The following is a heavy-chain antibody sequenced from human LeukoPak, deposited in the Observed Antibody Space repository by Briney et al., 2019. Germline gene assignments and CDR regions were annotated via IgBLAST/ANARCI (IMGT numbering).Heavy chain of an antibody. V-gene: IGHV3-23*01. D-gene: IGHD3-22*01. CDR1: GITLSNYG. J-gene: IGHJ4*02. Sequence: PGGSLRLSCAVSGITLSNYGMSWVHQAPGKGLEWVAGISDSGGRTNYADSVKGRFTISRDNPKNTLYLQMNSLGAEDTAVYFCAKRGVVIRVILVAFHREAYYFDSWGQGALVTVSS. CDR2: ISDSGGRT. CDR3: AKRGVVIRVILVAFHREAYYFDS.